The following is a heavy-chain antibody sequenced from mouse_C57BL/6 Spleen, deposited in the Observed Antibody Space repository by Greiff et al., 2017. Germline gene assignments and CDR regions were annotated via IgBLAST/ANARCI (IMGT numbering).Heavy chain of an antibody. CDR2: ISGGGGNT. CDR1: GFTFSSYT. J-gene: IGHJ4*01. CDR3: ARQSETEAMDY. V-gene: IGHV5-9*01. Sequence: EVQLVESGGGLVKPGGSLKLSCAASGFTFSSYTMPWVRQTPEKRLEWVATISGGGGNTYYPDSVKGRFTISRDNAKNTLYLQMSSLRSEDTALYYCARQSETEAMDYWGQGTSVTVSS.